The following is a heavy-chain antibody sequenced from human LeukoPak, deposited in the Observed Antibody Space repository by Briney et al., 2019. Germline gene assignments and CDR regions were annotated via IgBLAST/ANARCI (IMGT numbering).Heavy chain of an antibody. CDR2: ISAYNGNT. Sequence: GASVKVSCKASGCTFTSYGINWVRQAPGQGLEWMGWISAYNGNTNYAQKFQGRVTMTTDTSTSTAYIELRSLRSDDTAVYYCARAWSTIAESDAFDIWGQGTMVTVSS. CDR3: ARAWSTIAESDAFDI. D-gene: IGHD3-3*01. CDR1: GCTFTSYG. J-gene: IGHJ3*02. V-gene: IGHV1-18*01.